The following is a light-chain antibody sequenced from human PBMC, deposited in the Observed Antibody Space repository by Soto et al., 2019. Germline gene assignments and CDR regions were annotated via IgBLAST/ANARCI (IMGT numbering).Light chain of an antibody. J-gene: IGKJ1*01. V-gene: IGKV1-6*01. CDR3: LQDYNYPPT. CDR1: QGIRND. Sequence: AIQMTQSPSSLSASVGDRVTITCRSSQGIRNDLGWYQQKPGKDPKLLIYAASSLQSGVPSRFSGSGSGTDFTLTISSLQPEDFATYYCLQDYNYPPTFGQGTKVDIK. CDR2: AAS.